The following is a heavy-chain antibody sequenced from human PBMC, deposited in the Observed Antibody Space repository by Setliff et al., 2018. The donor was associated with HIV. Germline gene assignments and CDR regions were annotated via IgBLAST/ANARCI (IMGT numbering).Heavy chain of an antibody. CDR2: ISWNGGST. V-gene: IGHV3-43D*03. Sequence: GGSLRLSCAASGFTFDDYAMHWVRQAPGKGLEWVSLISWNGGSTYYADSVRGRFAISRDNAKSTVYLQMGSLSADDTAVYYCARGGFNHAFDIWGRGTMVTVSS. CDR1: GFTFDDYA. D-gene: IGHD2-15*01. CDR3: ARGGFNHAFDI. J-gene: IGHJ3*02.